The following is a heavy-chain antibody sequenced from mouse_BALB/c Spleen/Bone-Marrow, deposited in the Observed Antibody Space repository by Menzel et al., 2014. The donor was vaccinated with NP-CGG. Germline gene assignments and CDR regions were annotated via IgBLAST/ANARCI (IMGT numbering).Heavy chain of an antibody. V-gene: IGHV5-6-5*01. CDR2: TSSGGST. CDR1: GFTFSSYA. Sequence: EVQVVESGGGLVKPGGSLKLSCAASGFTFSSYAMSWVRQTPEKRLEWVASTSSGGSTYYPDSVKGRFTISRDNARNILYLQMSSLRSEDTAMYYCAREEYGQKVYAMDYWGQGTSVTVSS. CDR3: AREEYGQKVYAMDY. J-gene: IGHJ4*01. D-gene: IGHD2-10*02.